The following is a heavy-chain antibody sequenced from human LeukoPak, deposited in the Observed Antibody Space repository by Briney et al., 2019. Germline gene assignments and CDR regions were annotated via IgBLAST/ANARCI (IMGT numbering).Heavy chain of an antibody. CDR2: INHSGST. Sequence: PSETLSLTCAVYGGSFSGYYWSWIRQPPGKGLEWIGEINHSGSTNYNPSLKSRVTISVDTSRNQFSLKLSSVTAADTAVYYCARVRFLYSSSWPRYYYYGMDVWGQGTTVTVSS. J-gene: IGHJ6*02. V-gene: IGHV4-34*01. CDR3: ARVRFLYSSSWPRYYYYGMDV. CDR1: GGSFSGYY. D-gene: IGHD6-13*01.